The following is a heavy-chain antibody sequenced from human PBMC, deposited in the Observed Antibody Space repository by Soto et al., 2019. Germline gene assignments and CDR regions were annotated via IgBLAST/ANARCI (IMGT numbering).Heavy chain of an antibody. CDR2: IYHSGST. V-gene: IGHV4-30-2*01. CDR3: ARRIGSGAFDY. CDR1: GGSISSGGYS. Sequence: QLQLQESGSGLVKPSQTLSLTCAVSGGSISSGGYSWSWIRQPPGKGLEWIGYIYHSGSTYYNPSLKSRVTISVDRSKNQFSLKLSSVTAADTVVYYCARRIGSGAFDYWGQGTLVTVSS. J-gene: IGHJ4*02.